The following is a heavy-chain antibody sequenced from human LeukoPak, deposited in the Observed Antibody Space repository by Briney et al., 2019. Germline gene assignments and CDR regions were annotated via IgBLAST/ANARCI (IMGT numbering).Heavy chain of an antibody. Sequence: PSETLSLTCAVYGGSFSGYYWSWIRQPPGKGLEWIGEINHSGSTNYNPSLKSRVTISVDTSKNQFSLKLSSVTAADTAVYYCARHGLVRRWLQLRVFDYWGQGTLVTVSS. CDR2: INHSGST. CDR1: GGSFSGYY. CDR3: ARHGLVRRWLQLRVFDY. J-gene: IGHJ4*02. D-gene: IGHD5-24*01. V-gene: IGHV4-34*01.